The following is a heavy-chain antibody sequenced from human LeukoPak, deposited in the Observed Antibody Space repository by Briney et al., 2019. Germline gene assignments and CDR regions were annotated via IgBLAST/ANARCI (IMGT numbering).Heavy chain of an antibody. CDR1: GGSISSYY. D-gene: IGHD6-13*01. CDR2: IYHSGST. V-gene: IGHV4-59*01. CDR3: ASLSSWYFAFDI. J-gene: IGHJ3*02. Sequence: SETLSLTCTVSGGSISSYYWSWIRQPPGKGLEWIGYIYHSGSTNYNPSLKSRVTISVDTSKNQFSLKLSSVTAADTAVYYCASLSSWYFAFDIWGQGTMVTVSS.